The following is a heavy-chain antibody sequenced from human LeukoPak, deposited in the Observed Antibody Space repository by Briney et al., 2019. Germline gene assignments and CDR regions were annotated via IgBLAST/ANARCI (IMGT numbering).Heavy chain of an antibody. Sequence: GASVKVSCKASGYTFTSKYLHWVRQVPGQGLQWMGLINPSGGTTTYAQNFRGRVTMTRDTSTSTVYMELSSLRSDDTAVYYCATQAPDSPPYFDYWGQGTLVSVSS. CDR3: ATQAPDSPPYFDY. J-gene: IGHJ4*02. CDR1: GYTFTSKY. V-gene: IGHV1-46*01. D-gene: IGHD4-11*01. CDR2: INPSGGTT.